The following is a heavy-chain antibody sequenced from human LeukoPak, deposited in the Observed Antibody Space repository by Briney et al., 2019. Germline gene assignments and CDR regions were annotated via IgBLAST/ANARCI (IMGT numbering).Heavy chain of an antibody. CDR1: GFTFSSYG. Sequence: GGSLRLSCAASGFTFSSYGMHWVRQAPGKGLEWVAVISYDGSNKYYADSVKGRFTISRDNSKNTLYLQMNSLRAEDTAVYYCAKPRLPAAMAEYLYHWGRAPWSPSP. D-gene: IGHD2-2*01. V-gene: IGHV3-30*18. CDR3: AKPRLPAAMAEYLYH. J-gene: IGHJ1*01. CDR2: ISYDGSNK.